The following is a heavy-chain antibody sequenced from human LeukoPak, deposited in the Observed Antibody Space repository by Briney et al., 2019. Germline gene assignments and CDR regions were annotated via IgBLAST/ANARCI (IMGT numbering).Heavy chain of an antibody. D-gene: IGHD3-10*01. Sequence: GGSLRLSCAASGFTFSSYTMNWVRQAPGKGLEWVSAISDSGSSTYYPDSVKGRFTISRDNAKNSLYLHMNSLRDEDTAVYYCARDMSLLWFGDPFDYWGQGTLVTVSS. CDR1: GFTFSSYT. J-gene: IGHJ4*02. CDR2: ISDSGSST. CDR3: ARDMSLLWFGDPFDY. V-gene: IGHV3-48*02.